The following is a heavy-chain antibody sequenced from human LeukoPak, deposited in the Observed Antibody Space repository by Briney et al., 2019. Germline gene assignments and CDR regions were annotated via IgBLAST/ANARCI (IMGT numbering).Heavy chain of an antibody. V-gene: IGHV3-7*03. CDR2: INLDGSQK. J-gene: IGHJ4*02. CDR1: RFTFSNYW. CDR3: ARRYFDS. Sequence: GGSLRLSCAASRFTFSNYWMAWVRQAPGKGPEWVANINLDGSQKYYVDSVKGRFTISRDNAENSLYLQMNSLRAEDTAVYYCARRYFDSWGQGTLVTVSS.